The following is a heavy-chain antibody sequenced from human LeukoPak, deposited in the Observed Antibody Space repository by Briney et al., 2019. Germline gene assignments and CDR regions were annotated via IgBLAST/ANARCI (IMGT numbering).Heavy chain of an antibody. CDR2: IYSGGAT. D-gene: IGHD3-9*01. J-gene: IGHJ4*02. CDR3: ARLHYDVLTGPFDY. V-gene: IGHV3-66*04. Sequence: GGSLRLSCAASGITFSTNYMSWVRQAPGKGLGWVSIIYSGGATFYADSVKGRFTISGENSKNTLWLQMNSVRAEDTAVYYCARLHYDVLTGPFDYWGQGTLVTVSS. CDR1: GITFSTNY.